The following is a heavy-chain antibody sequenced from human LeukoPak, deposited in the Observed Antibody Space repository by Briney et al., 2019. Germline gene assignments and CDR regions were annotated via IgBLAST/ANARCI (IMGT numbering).Heavy chain of an antibody. CDR2: INRSGST. Sequence: SETLSLTCAVYGGSFSGYYWSWIRQPPGKGLEWIGEINRSGSTNYNPSLKSRVTISVDTSKNQFSLKLSSVTAADTAVYYCARAVRGDYFDYWGQGTLVTVSS. CDR3: ARAVRGDYFDY. V-gene: IGHV4-34*01. D-gene: IGHD3-16*01. CDR1: GGSFSGYY. J-gene: IGHJ4*02.